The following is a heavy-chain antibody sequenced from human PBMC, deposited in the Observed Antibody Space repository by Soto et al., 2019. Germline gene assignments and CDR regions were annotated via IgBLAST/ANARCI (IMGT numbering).Heavy chain of an antibody. J-gene: IGHJ6*02. CDR1: GFTFSSYE. CDR2: ISSSGSTI. CDR3: ARVAARPYYYYGMDV. Sequence: EVQLVESGGGLVQPGGSLRLSCAASGFTFSSYEMNWVRQAPGKGLEWVSYISSSGSTIYYADSVKGRFTISRDNAKNSLYLQMNSLRAEDTAVYYCARVAARPYYYYGMDVWGQGTTVTVSS. V-gene: IGHV3-48*03. D-gene: IGHD6-6*01.